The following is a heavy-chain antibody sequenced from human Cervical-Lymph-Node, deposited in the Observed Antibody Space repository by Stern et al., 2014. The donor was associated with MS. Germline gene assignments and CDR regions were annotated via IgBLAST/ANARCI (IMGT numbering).Heavy chain of an antibody. CDR1: GGSISRSTYY. CDR2: IYYSGTT. CDR3: ARHDGWLPHY. J-gene: IGHJ4*02. Sequence: QVQLVQSGPGLVKPSETLSLTCSVSGGSISRSTYYWGWIRQPPGKGLEWIGSIYYSGTTYYNPSLKSRVTIATSTNQFSLRLTSVTAADTAVYYCARHDGWLPHYWSQGTLVTVSS. V-gene: IGHV4-39*01. D-gene: IGHD5-12*01.